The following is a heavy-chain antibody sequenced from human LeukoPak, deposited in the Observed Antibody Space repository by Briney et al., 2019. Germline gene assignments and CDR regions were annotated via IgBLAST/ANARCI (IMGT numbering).Heavy chain of an antibody. V-gene: IGHV3-33*01. CDR1: GFTFSSYG. J-gene: IGHJ4*02. CDR3: ARDSGSYYFTFDY. CDR2: IWYVGSNK. D-gene: IGHD1-26*01. Sequence: GGSLRLSCAASGFTFSSYGMHWVRQAPGKGLEWVAVIWYVGSNKYYADSVKGRFTISRDNSKNTLYLQMNSLRAEDTAVYYCARDSGSYYFTFDYWGQGTLVTVSS.